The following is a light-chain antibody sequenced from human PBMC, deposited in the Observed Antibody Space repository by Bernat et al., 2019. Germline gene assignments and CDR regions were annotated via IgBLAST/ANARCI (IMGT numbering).Light chain of an antibody. CDR3: QQRKNWPLT. V-gene: IGKV3-11*01. J-gene: IGKJ4*01. CDR2: YAF. Sequence: EIVLTQSPATLSLSPGERATLPCMASQSVSSNLAWYQQKPGQAPRLLIYYAFNRATGSPARFIASGSGTDFTLTISSLEPEDFAVYYCQQRKNWPLTFGGGTKVEI. CDR1: QSVSSN.